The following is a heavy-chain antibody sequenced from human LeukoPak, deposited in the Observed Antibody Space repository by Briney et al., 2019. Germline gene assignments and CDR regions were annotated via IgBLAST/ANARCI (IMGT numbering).Heavy chain of an antibody. V-gene: IGHV3-20*04. CDR2: LNWNGGST. D-gene: IGHD1-26*01. Sequence: GGSLRLSCAASGFTLDEYGTNWVREAPGKGLEWVSGLNWNGGSTGYTDSPRGRFTLSRDNAKNSLYVQKKTLRAENTPLYYCARPYSGCDGDAFDIWGQGTMVSVSS. J-gene: IGHJ3*02. CDR1: GFTLDEYG. CDR3: ARPYSGCDGDAFDI.